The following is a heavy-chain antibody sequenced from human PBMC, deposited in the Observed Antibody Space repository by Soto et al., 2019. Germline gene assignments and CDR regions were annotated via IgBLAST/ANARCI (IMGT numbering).Heavy chain of an antibody. CDR2: INAGNGNT. V-gene: IGHV1-3*01. CDR3: ATGYCSSTSCYDAFDI. Sequence: GASVNVSCKASGYTFTSYAMHWVRQAPGQRLEWMGWINAGNGNTKYSQKFQGRVTITRDTSASTAYMELSSLRSEDTAVYYCATGYCSSTSCYDAFDIWGQGTMVTVSS. D-gene: IGHD2-2*01. CDR1: GYTFTSYA. J-gene: IGHJ3*02.